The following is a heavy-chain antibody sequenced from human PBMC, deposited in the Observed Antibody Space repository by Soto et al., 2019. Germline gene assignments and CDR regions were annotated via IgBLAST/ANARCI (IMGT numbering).Heavy chain of an antibody. V-gene: IGHV3-23*01. CDR3: AKEVSLGSTVDLGY. D-gene: IGHD7-27*01. Sequence: PGGSLRLSCAAPGFTFSICALSWVRQSPGKGLEWVSTISGSGGSTYYADAVKGRFTISRDNSMGTLYLQMKSLRVEDTAIYYCAKEVSLGSTVDLGYWGQGALVTVSS. J-gene: IGHJ4*02. CDR1: GFTFSICA. CDR2: ISGSGGST.